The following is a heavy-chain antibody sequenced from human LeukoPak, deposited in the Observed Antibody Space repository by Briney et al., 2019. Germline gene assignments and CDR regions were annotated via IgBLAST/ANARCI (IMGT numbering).Heavy chain of an antibody. Sequence: ASVKVSCKASGYTFTNYGISWVRQAPGQGLEWMGWISGYNGNTKYAQKLQGRVTMTTDISTSTAYMDLRSLRSDDTAVYYCARASDDILTGYPGELDYWGQGTLVTVSS. D-gene: IGHD3-9*01. CDR1: GYTFTNYG. CDR3: ARASDDILTGYPGELDY. V-gene: IGHV1-18*04. J-gene: IGHJ4*02. CDR2: ISGYNGNT.